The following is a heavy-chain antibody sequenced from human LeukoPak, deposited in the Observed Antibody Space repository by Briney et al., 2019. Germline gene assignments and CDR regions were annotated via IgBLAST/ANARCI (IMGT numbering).Heavy chain of an antibody. V-gene: IGHV4-39*01. CDR1: GGSISSLTYY. D-gene: IGHD6-13*01. CDR3: ARSSSWYREFDY. J-gene: IGHJ4*02. Sequence: PSETLSLTCTVSGGSISSLTYYWGWIRQPPGKGLEWIANIYYSGSTSYNPSLKSRVTISVDTSNNQFSLRLSSVTATDTAVYFCARSSSWYREFDYWGQGTLVTVSS. CDR2: IYYSGST.